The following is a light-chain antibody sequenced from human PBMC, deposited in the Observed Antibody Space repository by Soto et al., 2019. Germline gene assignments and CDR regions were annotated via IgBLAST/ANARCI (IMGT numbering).Light chain of an antibody. CDR3: SSYTSSSTWV. V-gene: IGLV2-14*01. J-gene: IGLJ3*02. Sequence: QAVVTQPPSASGTPGQRVTISCSGSSSNIGSNYVYWYQQHPGKAPKLMIYEVSNRPSGVSNRFSGSKSGNTASLTISGLQAEDEADYYCSSYTSSSTWVFGGGTKLTVL. CDR1: SSNIGSNY. CDR2: EVS.